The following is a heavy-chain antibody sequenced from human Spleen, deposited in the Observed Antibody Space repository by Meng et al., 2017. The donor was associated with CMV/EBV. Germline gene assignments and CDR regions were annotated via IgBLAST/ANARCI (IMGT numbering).Heavy chain of an antibody. D-gene: IGHD1-26*01. V-gene: IGHV4-39*07. CDR1: GGSISSSSYY. CDR3: ARVLQGSPPSKAFDY. J-gene: IGHJ4*02. CDR2: IYYSGST. Sequence: QLQLQEPCPGLVNPSETLSLTCTRSGGSISSSSYYWGWIRQPPGKGLEWIGSIYYSGSTNYNPSLKSRVTISVDTSKNQFSLKLSSVTAADTAVYYCARVLQGSPPSKAFDYWGQGTLVTVSS.